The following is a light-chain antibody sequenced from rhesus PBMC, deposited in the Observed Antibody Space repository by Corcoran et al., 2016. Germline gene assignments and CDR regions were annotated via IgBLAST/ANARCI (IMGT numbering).Light chain of an antibody. CDR2: KVS. J-gene: IGKJ2*01. V-gene: IGKV2S9*01. CDR1: QSLVYRDGNTY. Sequence: DVVLTQSPLSLPVTLGQPASVSCRSRQSLVYRDGNTYLSWLQQKPGQPPRRLIYKVSNRNSGVPDRSSGSGAGTDVTLTISRVEAEDVGVYYCMQGTHSPYSFGQGTKVEIK. CDR3: MQGTHSPYS.